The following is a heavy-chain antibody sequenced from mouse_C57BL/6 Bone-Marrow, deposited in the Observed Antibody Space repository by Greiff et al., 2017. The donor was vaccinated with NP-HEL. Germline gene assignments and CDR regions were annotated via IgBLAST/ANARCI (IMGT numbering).Heavy chain of an antibody. Sequence: VQLKESGPGMVKPSQSLSLTCTVTGYSITSGYDWHWIRHFPGNKLEWMGYISYSGSTNYNPSLKSRISITHDTSKNHFFLKLNSVTTEDTATYYCARGGTGTEAMDDWGKGTSVTVSS. CDR1: GYSITSGYD. J-gene: IGHJ4*01. CDR2: ISYSGST. CDR3: ARGGTGTEAMDD. V-gene: IGHV3-1*01. D-gene: IGHD4-1*01.